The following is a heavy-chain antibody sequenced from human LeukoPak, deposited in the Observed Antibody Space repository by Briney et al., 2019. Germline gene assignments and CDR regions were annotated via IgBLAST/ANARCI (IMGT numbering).Heavy chain of an antibody. CDR3: ARDGGVATIEGRDIVVVVAAKVGYFDY. J-gene: IGHJ4*02. V-gene: IGHV3-30*04. Sequence: PGRSLRLSCAASGFTFSSYAMHWVRQAPGKGLEWVAVISYDGSNKYYADSVKGRFTISRDNSKNTLYLQMNSLRAEDTAVYYCARDGGVATIEGRDIVVVVAAKVGYFDYWGQGTLVTVSS. CDR2: ISYDGSNK. D-gene: IGHD2-15*01. CDR1: GFTFSSYA.